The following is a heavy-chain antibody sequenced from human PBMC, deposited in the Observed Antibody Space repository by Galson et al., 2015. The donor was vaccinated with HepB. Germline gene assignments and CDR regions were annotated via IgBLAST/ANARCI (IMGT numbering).Heavy chain of an antibody. V-gene: IGHV1-69*04. CDR2: IIPILGIA. J-gene: IGHJ4*02. CDR1: GGTFSSYA. D-gene: IGHD6-13*01. Sequence: SVKLSCKASGGTFSSYAISWVRQAPGQGLEWMGRIIPILGIANYAQKFQGRVTITADKSTSTAYMKLSSLRSEDTAVYYCARARLPSAAGTVDYWGQGTLVTVSS. CDR3: ARARLPSAAGTVDY.